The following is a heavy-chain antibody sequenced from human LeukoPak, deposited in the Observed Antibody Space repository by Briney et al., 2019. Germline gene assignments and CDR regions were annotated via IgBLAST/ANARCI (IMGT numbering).Heavy chain of an antibody. CDR1: GFTFSSYA. D-gene: IGHD2-2*01. CDR2: ISYDGSNK. J-gene: IGHJ4*02. CDR3: ARPPGYCSSTSCHFDY. V-gene: IGHV3-30-3*01. Sequence: GRSLRLSCAASGFTFSSYAMHWVRQAPGKGLEWVAVISYDGSNKYYADSVKGRFTISRDNSKNTLYLQMNSLRAEDTAVHYCARPPGYCSSTSCHFDYWGQGTLVTVSS.